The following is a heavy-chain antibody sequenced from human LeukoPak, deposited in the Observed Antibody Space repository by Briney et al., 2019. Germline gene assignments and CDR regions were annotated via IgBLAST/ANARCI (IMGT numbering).Heavy chain of an antibody. Sequence: MPSETLSLTCTVSGGSISSSSYYWGWIRQPPGKGLEWIGSIYYSGSTYYNPSLKSRVTISVDTSKNQFSLKLSSVTAADTAVYYCARGGVRGDYVPLFDYWGQGTLVTVSS. CDR2: IYYSGST. CDR3: ARGGVRGDYVPLFDY. J-gene: IGHJ4*02. V-gene: IGHV4-39*07. CDR1: GGSISSSSYY. D-gene: IGHD4-17*01.